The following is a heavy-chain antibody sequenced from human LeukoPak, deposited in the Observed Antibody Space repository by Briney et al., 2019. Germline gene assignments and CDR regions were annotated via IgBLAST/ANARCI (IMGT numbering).Heavy chain of an antibody. Sequence: SETLSLTCTVSGGSISSGSYYWSWIRQPAGKGLECIGRIYTSGSTNYNPSLKSRVTISVDTSKNQFSLKLSSVTAADTAVYYCARGAIQGSFGGFDYWGQGTLVTVSS. CDR3: ARGAIQGSFGGFDY. J-gene: IGHJ4*02. CDR1: GGSISSGSYY. CDR2: IYTSGST. D-gene: IGHD5-18*01. V-gene: IGHV4-61*02.